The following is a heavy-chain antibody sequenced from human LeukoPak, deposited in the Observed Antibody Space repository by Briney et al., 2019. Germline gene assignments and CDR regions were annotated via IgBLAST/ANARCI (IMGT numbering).Heavy chain of an antibody. CDR3: MADFDY. CDR1: GFTFSSYA. Sequence: PGGSLRLSCAASGFTFSSYAMSWVRQAPGKGLEWVALIQSDGNNEYYADSVKGRFTISRDNSKNTLYLQMNSLRAEDTAIYYCMADFDYWGQGTLVTVS. V-gene: IGHV3-30*04. CDR2: IQSDGNNE. J-gene: IGHJ4*02. D-gene: IGHD5-24*01.